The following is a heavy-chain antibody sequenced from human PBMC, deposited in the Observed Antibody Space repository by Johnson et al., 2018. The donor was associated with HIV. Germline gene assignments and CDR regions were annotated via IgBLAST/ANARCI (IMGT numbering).Heavy chain of an antibody. CDR3: AKDAPQEKAFDI. D-gene: IGHD5-24*01. V-gene: IGHV3-30-3*01. J-gene: IGHJ3*02. Sequence: QMLLVESGGGVVQPGRSLRLSCAASGFRFSNYALHWVRQTPGKGLEWVALISDDGSNIYYAASVKGQFTISRDNSKNTLHLQMNSLRAEDTAVYYCAKDAPQEKAFDIWGQGTMVTVSS. CDR2: ISDDGSNI. CDR1: GFRFSNYA.